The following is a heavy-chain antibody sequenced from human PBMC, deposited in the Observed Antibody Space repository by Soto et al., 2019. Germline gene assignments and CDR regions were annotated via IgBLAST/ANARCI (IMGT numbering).Heavy chain of an antibody. D-gene: IGHD4-17*01. CDR2: IDPSDSYT. J-gene: IGHJ6*02. CDR3: ARHPPVTTYYYYGMDV. CDR1: GYSFTIYW. V-gene: IGHV5-10-1*01. Sequence: GESLKISCKCSGYSFTIYWISWVRQMPGKGLEWMGRIDPSDSYTNYSPSFQGHVTISADKSISTAYLQWSSLKASDTAMYYCARHPPVTTYYYYGMDVWGQGTTVTVSS.